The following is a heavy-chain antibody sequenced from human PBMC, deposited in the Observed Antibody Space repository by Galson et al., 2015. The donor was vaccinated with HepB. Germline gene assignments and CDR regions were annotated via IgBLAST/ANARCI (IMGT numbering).Heavy chain of an antibody. CDR1: GYTFSDFY. CDR3: AREGGSFSAPFDY. CDR2: INPYSGGT. J-gene: IGHJ4*02. V-gene: IGHV1-2*06. Sequence: VTVSCKASGYTFSDFYIHWVRQAPGQGLEWMGRINPYSGGTNYAQKFQGRVTITRDTSFTTAYMELSRLRSDDTALYFCAREGGSFSAPFDYWGQGSLVTVSS. D-gene: IGHD2-15*01.